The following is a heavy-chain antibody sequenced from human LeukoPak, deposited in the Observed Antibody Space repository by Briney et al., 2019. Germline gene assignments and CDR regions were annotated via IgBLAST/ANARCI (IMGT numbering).Heavy chain of an antibody. D-gene: IGHD1-26*01. CDR3: ASRGGRYYRDEVDY. V-gene: IGHV4-59*12. Sequence: SETLSLTCTVSGGSISSYYWSWIRQPPGKGLEWIGYIYYSGSTNYNPSLKSRVTISVDTSKNQFSLKLSSVTAADTAVYYCASRGGRYYRDEVDYWGQGTLVTVSS. CDR2: IYYSGST. J-gene: IGHJ4*02. CDR1: GGSISSYY.